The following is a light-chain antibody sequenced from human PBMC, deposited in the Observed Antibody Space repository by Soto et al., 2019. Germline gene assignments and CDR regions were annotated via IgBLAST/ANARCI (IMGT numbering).Light chain of an antibody. CDR3: QQYNNWPPKT. V-gene: IGKV3-15*01. J-gene: IGKJ1*01. CDR1: QSVSSN. Sequence: EIVMTQSPATLSASPGERAKLSCRASQSVSSNLAWYQQKPGQATRLLIYGASTRATGIPARFSGSGSGTEFTITISSLQSEDFAVYYCQQYNNWPPKTFGQGTRWIS. CDR2: GAS.